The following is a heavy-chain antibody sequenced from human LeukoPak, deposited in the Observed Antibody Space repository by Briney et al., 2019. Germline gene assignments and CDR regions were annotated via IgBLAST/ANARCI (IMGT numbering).Heavy chain of an antibody. CDR1: GGSISSSSYY. J-gene: IGHJ4*02. CDR2: IYYSGST. V-gene: IGHV4-39*07. CDR3: ARVSPSYYDFWSGYYTSTSGIFDY. Sequence: SETLSLTCTVSGGSISSSSYYWGWIRQPPGKGLEWIGSIYYSGSTYYNPSLKSRVTISVDTSKNQFSLKLSSVTAADTAVYYCARVSPSYYDFWSGYYTSTSGIFDYWGQGTLVTVSS. D-gene: IGHD3-3*01.